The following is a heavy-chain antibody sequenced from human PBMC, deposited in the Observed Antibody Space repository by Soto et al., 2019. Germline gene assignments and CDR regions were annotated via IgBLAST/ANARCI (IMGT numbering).Heavy chain of an antibody. J-gene: IGHJ6*02. Sequence: PSETLSLTCSVSGGSISSGGYYWSWIRQHPGKGLEWIGYIYYSGSTYYNPSLKSRVTISVDTSKNQFSLKLSSVTAADTAVYYCARDYGSSWPAGYYYVLDVWGQGTTVTVSS. CDR1: GGSISSGGYY. CDR2: IYYSGST. CDR3: ARDYGSSWPAGYYYVLDV. V-gene: IGHV4-31*03. D-gene: IGHD6-13*01.